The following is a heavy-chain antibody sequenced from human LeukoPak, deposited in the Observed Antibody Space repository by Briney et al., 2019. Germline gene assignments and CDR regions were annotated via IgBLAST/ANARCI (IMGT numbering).Heavy chain of an antibody. CDR2: IYYSGST. J-gene: IGHJ4*02. CDR3: ARGRYLTTSGGAAAGFLDY. Sequence: PSETLSLTCTVSGGSISGYYWSWIRQPPGKGLEWIGYIYYSGSTNYNPSLKSRVTISVDTSKNQFSLKLSSVTAADTAVYYCARGRYLTTSGGAAAGFLDYWGQGSLVTVST. CDR1: GGSISGYY. D-gene: IGHD6-13*01. V-gene: IGHV4-59*01.